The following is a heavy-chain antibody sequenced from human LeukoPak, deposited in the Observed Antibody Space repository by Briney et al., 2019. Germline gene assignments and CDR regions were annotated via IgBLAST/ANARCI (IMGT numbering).Heavy chain of an antibody. CDR1: GLTFSSYW. Sequence: PGGSLRLSCAVSGLTFSSYWMVWVRQAPGKGLESVSRINTDGTVTTYADSVKGRFTVSRDNADNTMFLQMNSVRDEDTAVYYCATKHWLAPSPDSWGQGTPVTVSS. V-gene: IGHV3-74*01. J-gene: IGHJ4*02. CDR2: INTDGTVT. CDR3: ATKHWLAPSPDS. D-gene: IGHD6-19*01.